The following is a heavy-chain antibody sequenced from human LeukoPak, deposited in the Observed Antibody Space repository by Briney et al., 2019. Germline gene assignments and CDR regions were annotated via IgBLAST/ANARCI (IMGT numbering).Heavy chain of an antibody. CDR3: ARVSVNCSSTSCSTLLWFGELPSYYYYMDV. V-gene: IGHV3-11*04. CDR1: GFTFSDYY. CDR2: ISSSGSTI. J-gene: IGHJ6*03. D-gene: IGHD2-2*01. Sequence: KSGGSLRLSCAASGFTFSDYYMSWIRQAPGKGLEWVSYISSSGSTIYYADSVKGRFTISRDNAKNSLYLQMNSLRAEDTAVYYCARVSVNCSSTSCSTLLWFGELPSYYYYMDVWGKGTTVTVSS.